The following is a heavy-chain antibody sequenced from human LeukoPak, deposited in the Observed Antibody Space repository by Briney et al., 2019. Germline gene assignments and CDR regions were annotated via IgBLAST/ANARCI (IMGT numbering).Heavy chain of an antibody. J-gene: IGHJ4*02. Sequence: PGGSLRLSCAASGFTFSNAWMNWVRQAPGKGLEWVGRIRSKAAGSTAEYAAPVKGRFTFSRDDSKNTLYLEMNSLKTEDTAVYYCTTWSYWGQGSLVTVSS. D-gene: IGHD3-3*01. V-gene: IGHV3-15*01. CDR1: GFTFSNAW. CDR3: TTWSY. CDR2: IRSKAAGSTA.